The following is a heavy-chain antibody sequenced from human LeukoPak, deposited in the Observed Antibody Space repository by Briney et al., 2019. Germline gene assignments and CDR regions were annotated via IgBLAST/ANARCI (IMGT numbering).Heavy chain of an antibody. CDR1: GYTFSSYT. CDR3: ARDDY. J-gene: IGHJ4*02. CDR2: VSHNGPDK. Sequence: GGSLRLSCAASGYTFSSYTMHWVRPAPGKGLEWVAVVSHNGPDKYYADSVKGRFTISRDNSKNTLYLQMSSLRADDTAVYYCARDDYWGQGTLVTVSS. V-gene: IGHV3-30-3*01.